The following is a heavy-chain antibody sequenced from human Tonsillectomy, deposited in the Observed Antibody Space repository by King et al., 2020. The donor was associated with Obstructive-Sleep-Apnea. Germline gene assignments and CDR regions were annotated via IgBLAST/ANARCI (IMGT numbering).Heavy chain of an antibody. J-gene: IGHJ4*02. CDR2: ISSSITTI. D-gene: IGHD3-10*01. V-gene: IGHV3-48*04. CDR3: AREPSVWFGEKELID. Sequence: VQLVESGGGLVQPGGSLRLSCAASGFTFSSYSMNWVRQAPGKGLEWVSFISSSITTITYADSVKGRFTISRENAKNSLYLQMNSLRAEDTAVYYCAREPSVWFGEKELIDWGQGTLVTVSS. CDR1: GFTFSSYS.